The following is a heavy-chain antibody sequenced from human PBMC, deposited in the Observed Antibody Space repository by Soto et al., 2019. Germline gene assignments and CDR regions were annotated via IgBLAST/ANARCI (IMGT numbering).Heavy chain of an antibody. D-gene: IGHD4-17*01. CDR3: ARTTGTAYYYYYGMDV. V-gene: IGHV4-59*01. Sequence: SETLSLTCTVSGGSISSYYWSWIRQPPGKGLEWIGYIYYSGSTNYNPSLKSRVTISVDTSKNQFSLKLSSVTAADTAVYYCARTTGTAYYYYYGMDVWGQGTTVTVSS. CDR2: IYYSGST. J-gene: IGHJ6*02. CDR1: GGSISSYY.